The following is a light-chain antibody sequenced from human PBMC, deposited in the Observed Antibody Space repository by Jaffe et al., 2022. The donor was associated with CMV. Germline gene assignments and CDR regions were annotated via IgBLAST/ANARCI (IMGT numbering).Light chain of an antibody. Sequence: QSALTQPASVSGSPGQSITISCTGTGTDFGSYNLVSWYVQHPGKAPRLMIYEVNKRPSGVSNRFSGSKSDNTASLTISGLQAEDEGDYYCCSYVGSLTYVFGTGTKVTVL. CDR1: GTDFGSYNL. J-gene: IGLJ1*01. V-gene: IGLV2-23*02. CDR3: CSYVGSLTYV. CDR2: EVN.